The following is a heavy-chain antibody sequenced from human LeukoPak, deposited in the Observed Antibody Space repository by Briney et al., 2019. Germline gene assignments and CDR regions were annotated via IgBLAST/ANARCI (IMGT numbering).Heavy chain of an antibody. CDR2: FNPDSGGT. J-gene: IGHJ4*02. CDR1: GYTFTGYY. D-gene: IGHD6-13*01. V-gene: IGHV1-2*02. CDR3: ARQQQLLDY. Sequence: ASVKVSGKASGYTFTGYYMHWVRQAPGQGLEWMGWFNPDSGGTHYAQKFQGRVTMTRDTSISTAYMELNRLRSDDTAVYYCARQQQLLDYWGQGTLVTVSS.